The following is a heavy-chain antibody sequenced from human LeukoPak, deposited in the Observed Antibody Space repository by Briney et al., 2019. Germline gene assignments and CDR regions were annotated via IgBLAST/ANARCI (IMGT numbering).Heavy chain of an antibody. V-gene: IGHV3-48*03. CDR2: ISSSGSTI. J-gene: IGHJ6*02. D-gene: IGHD2-2*01. Sequence: GGSLRLSCAASGFTFNSYEMNWVRQAPGKGLEWVSYISSSGSTIYYADSVKGRFTISRDNAKNSLYLQMNSLRAEDTAVYYCAAKDIVVVPAPFYYYGMDVWGQGTTVTVSS. CDR1: GFTFNSYE. CDR3: AAKDIVVVPAPFYYYGMDV.